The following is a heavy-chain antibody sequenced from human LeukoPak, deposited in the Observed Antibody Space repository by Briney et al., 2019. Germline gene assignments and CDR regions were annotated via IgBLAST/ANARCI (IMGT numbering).Heavy chain of an antibody. CDR1: GGTFSSYA. V-gene: IGHV1-18*01. Sequence: ASVKVSCKASGGTFSSYAISWVRQAPGQGLEWMGWISAYNGNTNYAQKLQGRVTMTTDTSTSTAYMELRSLRSDDTAVYYCARVGFVGSGSYGLYYYGMDVWGQGTTVTVSS. J-gene: IGHJ6*02. D-gene: IGHD3-10*01. CDR2: ISAYNGNT. CDR3: ARVGFVGSGSYGLYYYGMDV.